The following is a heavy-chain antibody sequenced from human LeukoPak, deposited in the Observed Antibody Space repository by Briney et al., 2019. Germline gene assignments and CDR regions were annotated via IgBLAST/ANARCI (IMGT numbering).Heavy chain of an antibody. CDR1: GFTFSSYS. D-gene: IGHD3-3*01. CDR3: AGSYDFWSGYFGY. Sequence: GGSLRLSCAASGFTFSSYSMNWVRQAPGKGLEWVSVIYSGGSTYYADSVKGRFTISRDNSKNTLYLQMNSLRAEDTAVYYCAGSYDFWSGYFGYWGQGTLVTVSS. J-gene: IGHJ4*02. V-gene: IGHV3-66*01. CDR2: IYSGGST.